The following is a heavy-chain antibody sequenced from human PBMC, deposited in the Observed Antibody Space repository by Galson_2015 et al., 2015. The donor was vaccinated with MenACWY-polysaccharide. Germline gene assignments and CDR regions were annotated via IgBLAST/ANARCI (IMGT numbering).Heavy chain of an antibody. Sequence: SLRLSCAASGFTFSNYWMTWVRQAPGKGLEWVSHITSSTSAIYYADSVKGRFTISRDNAKNSLYLQMSSLRAEGTAVYYCARGSYGNGYGMDVWGQGTTVTVSS. CDR2: ITSSTSAI. CDR1: GFTFSNYW. V-gene: IGHV3-48*04. D-gene: IGHD1-26*01. CDR3: ARGSYGNGYGMDV. J-gene: IGHJ6*02.